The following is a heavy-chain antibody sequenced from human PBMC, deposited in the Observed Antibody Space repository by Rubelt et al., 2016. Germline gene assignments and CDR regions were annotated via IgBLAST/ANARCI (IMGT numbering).Heavy chain of an antibody. V-gene: IGHV3-21*01. D-gene: IGHD3-10*01. CDR2: ISSSSSYI. Sequence: EVQLVESGGGLVKPGGSLRLSCAASGFTFSSYSMNWVRQAPGTGLEWVSSISSSSSYIYYAGSVKGQFTISRGNAKNSLYLQMNRLRAEDTAVYYCARVGESAGFDYWGQGTMVTVSS. J-gene: IGHJ4*02. CDR3: ARVGESAGFDY. CDR1: GFTFSSYS.